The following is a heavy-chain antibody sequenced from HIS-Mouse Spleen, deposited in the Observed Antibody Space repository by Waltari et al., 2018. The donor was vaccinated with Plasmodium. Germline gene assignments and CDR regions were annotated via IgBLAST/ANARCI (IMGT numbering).Heavy chain of an antibody. CDR3: ARRGGSYYYFDY. CDR2: IYYSGST. Sequence: QLQLQESGPGLVTPSEPLSLTCTVSVCSISISSYSWGWIRQPPGKGLEWIGSIYYSGSTYYNPSLKSRVTISVDTYKNQFSLKMSSVTAADTAVYYCARRGGSYYYFDYWGQGTLVTVSS. J-gene: IGHJ4*02. CDR1: VCSISISSYS. V-gene: IGHV4-39*01. D-gene: IGHD1-26*01.